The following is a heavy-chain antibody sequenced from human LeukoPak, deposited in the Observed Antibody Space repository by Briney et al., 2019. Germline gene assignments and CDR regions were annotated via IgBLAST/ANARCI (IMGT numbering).Heavy chain of an antibody. J-gene: IGHJ4*02. CDR3: AKDSFSTM. D-gene: IGHD2/OR15-2a*01. CDR1: GFTFSSDS. V-gene: IGHV3-23*01. Sequence: PGGSLRLSCAASGFTFSSDSMTWVRQAPGKGLEWVSTISNSAVSTFYADPVKGRFSISRDNSKNTLYLHMSSLSAGDTAMYYCAKDSFSTMWGPGTLVTVSS. CDR2: ISNSAVST.